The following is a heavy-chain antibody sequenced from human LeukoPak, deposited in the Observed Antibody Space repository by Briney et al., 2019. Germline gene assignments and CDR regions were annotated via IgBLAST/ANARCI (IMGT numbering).Heavy chain of an antibody. Sequence: GGSLRLSCAASGFIFSNYAMTWVRQAPGRGLEWVSIMSHSGGSTYYADSVKGRFTISRDNAKNSLYLQMNSLRAEDTAVYYCARIGGVFDYWGQGTLVTVSS. J-gene: IGHJ4*02. V-gene: IGHV3-21*01. CDR3: ARIGGVFDY. CDR1: GFIFSNYA. CDR2: MSHSGGST.